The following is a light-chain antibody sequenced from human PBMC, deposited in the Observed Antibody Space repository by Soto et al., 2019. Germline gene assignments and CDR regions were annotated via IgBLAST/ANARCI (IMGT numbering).Light chain of an antibody. V-gene: IGKV1-17*01. J-gene: IGKJ4*01. Sequence: DIQMTQSPSSLSASVGDRVTITCRASQGIGNDLGWYQQKPGKAPKSLIYAASNLQSGVTSRCSGSKSGTEFTLTISSLQPEDSATYYCQQYNSYPLTFGGGTKVEVK. CDR3: QQYNSYPLT. CDR1: QGIGND. CDR2: AAS.